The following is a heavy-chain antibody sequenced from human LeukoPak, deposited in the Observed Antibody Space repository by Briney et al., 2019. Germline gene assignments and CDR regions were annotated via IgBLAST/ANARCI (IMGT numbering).Heavy chain of an antibody. V-gene: IGHV3-30*02. CDR3: ARGITGMYYYDP. J-gene: IGHJ5*02. CDR2: IRYDGSNK. D-gene: IGHD3-10*01. Sequence: PGGSLRLSCVVSGFTFSSYGMHWVRQAPGKGLEWVAFIRYDGSNKYYADSVKGRFTISRDNSKNTLYLQINSLRAEDTAVYYCARGITGMYYYDPWGQGTLVTVSS. CDR1: GFTFSSYG.